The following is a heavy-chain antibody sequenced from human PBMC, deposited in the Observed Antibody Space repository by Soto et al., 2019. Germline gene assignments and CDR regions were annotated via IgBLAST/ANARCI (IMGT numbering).Heavy chain of an antibody. D-gene: IGHD3-10*01. CDR3: ARGREYGAYYYYYMDV. J-gene: IGHJ6*03. V-gene: IGHV4-34*01. CDR2: INHSGST. CDR1: GGSFSGYY. Sequence: PSETLSLTCAVYGGSFSGYYWSWIRQPPGKGLEWIGEINHSGSTNYNPSLKSRVTISVDTSKNQFSLKLSSVTAADTAVYYCARGREYGAYYYYYMDVWGKGTTVTVSS.